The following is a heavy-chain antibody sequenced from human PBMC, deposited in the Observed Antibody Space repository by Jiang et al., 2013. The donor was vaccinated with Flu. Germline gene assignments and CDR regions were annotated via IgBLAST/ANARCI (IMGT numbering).Heavy chain of an antibody. J-gene: IGHJ3*02. CDR2: IIPNFGAA. Sequence: GAEVKKPGSSVKVSYKASGDTFNIYGINWVRQAPGQGLGWMGGIIPNFGAAKYSQQFQGRVTITADKSTSTAYMELSSLRSEDTAIYYCARDRQRELLGDAFDIWGQGTMLTVSS. V-gene: IGHV1-69*06. CDR1: GDTFNIYG. CDR3: ARDRQRELLGDAFDI. D-gene: IGHD1-7*01.